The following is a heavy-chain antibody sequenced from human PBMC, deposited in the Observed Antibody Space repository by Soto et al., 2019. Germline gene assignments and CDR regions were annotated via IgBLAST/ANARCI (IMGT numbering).Heavy chain of an antibody. D-gene: IGHD2-21*01. J-gene: IGHJ6*02. CDR3: ARDPVDLFGYLDV. CDR1: EGTFASYS. V-gene: IGHV1-69*06. Sequence: SVKVSCKTSEGTFASYSITWLRQAPGQRLEWMGEIIPLMRTVNYAQKFQDRVTITGDRSTSTVYMALSSLRSDDTAVYYCARDPVDLFGYLDVWGQANTVNVSS. CDR2: IIPLMRTV.